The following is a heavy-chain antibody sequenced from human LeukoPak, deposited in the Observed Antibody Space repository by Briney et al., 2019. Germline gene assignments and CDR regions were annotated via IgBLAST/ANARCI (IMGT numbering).Heavy chain of an antibody. CDR1: GFTFSSYG. D-gene: IGHD6-19*01. CDR2: IRYDGSNK. CDR3: AKVGSGWYGVDY. J-gene: IGHJ4*02. Sequence: PGGSLRLSCAASGFTFSSYGMHWVRQAPGKGLEWVAFIRYDGSNKYYVDSVKGRFTISRDNSKSTLYLQMNSLRAEDTAVYYCAKVGSGWYGVDYWGQGTLVTVSS. V-gene: IGHV3-30*02.